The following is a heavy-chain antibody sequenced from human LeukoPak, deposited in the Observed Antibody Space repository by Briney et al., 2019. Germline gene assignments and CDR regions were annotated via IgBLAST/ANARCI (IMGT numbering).Heavy chain of an antibody. CDR2: ISGSGGST. D-gene: IGHD6-19*01. Sequence: GGALRLSCAASGFTFSSYGMSWVRQAPGKGLEWVSAISGSGGSTYYADSMKGRFTISRDNAKNSLYLQMNSLRAEDTAVYYCARAWSSGWYSYYYYYYMDVWGKGTTVTISS. J-gene: IGHJ6*03. CDR1: GFTFSSYG. V-gene: IGHV3-23*01. CDR3: ARAWSSGWYSYYYYYYMDV.